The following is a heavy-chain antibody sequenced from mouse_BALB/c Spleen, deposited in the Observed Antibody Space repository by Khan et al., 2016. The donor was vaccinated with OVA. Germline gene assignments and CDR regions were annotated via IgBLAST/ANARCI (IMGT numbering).Heavy chain of an antibody. CDR2: INPSTGYT. CDR3: ARKGLRWDFDY. D-gene: IGHD1-1*01. V-gene: IGHV1-7*01. J-gene: IGHJ2*01. CDR1: GYTFTTYW. Sequence: QVQLQQSGAELAKPGASVKMSCKASGYTFTTYWMHWVKQRPGQGLEWIGYINPSTGYTEYNQNFKDKATLTADKSSSTAYMQLSSLTSEDSAVYYCARKGLRWDFDYWGQGTTLTVSS.